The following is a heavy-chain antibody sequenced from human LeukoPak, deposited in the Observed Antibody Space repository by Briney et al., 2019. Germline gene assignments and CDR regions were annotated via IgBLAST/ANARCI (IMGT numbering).Heavy chain of an antibody. V-gene: IGHV4-59*02. CDR1: GGSVSGHY. CDR2: IYYSRST. D-gene: IGHD2-15*01. J-gene: IGHJ4*02. CDR3: ARSGEGGAY. Sequence: SETLSLTCTVSGGSVSGHYWSWIRQPPGKGLEWIGYIYYSRSTIYSPSLQGRVTIIIDTSKNQFSLNLSSVTAADTAVYYCARSGEGGAYWGQGTLVTVSS.